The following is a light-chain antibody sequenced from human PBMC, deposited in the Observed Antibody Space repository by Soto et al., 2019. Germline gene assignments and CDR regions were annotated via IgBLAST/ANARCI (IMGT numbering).Light chain of an antibody. V-gene: IGKV3D-20*02. CDR3: QHFNNWPLT. Sequence: EIVLTQSPGTLSLSPGERATFSCRASHSVSRSYIAWYQQKRGQAPRRLIYGASTRATGVPDRFSGSGSGIDFTLTISSLEPEDFAIYYCQHFNNWPLTFGGGTKVDIK. J-gene: IGKJ4*01. CDR2: GAS. CDR1: HSVSRSY.